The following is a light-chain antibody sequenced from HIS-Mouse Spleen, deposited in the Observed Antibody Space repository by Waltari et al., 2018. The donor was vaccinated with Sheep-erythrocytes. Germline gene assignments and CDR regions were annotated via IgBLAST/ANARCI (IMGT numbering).Light chain of an antibody. V-gene: IGLV1-44*01. CDR2: SNN. J-gene: IGLJ1*01. Sequence: QSVLTQPPSASGTPGQRVTISCSGSSSNIGSNTVNWYQQLPGTAPNLPIYSNNQRPAVVPDRFSGSKSGTSASRASSGLPSEEEADYYWAAWDDSLNGYGFGTGTKVTVL. CDR1: SSNIGSNT. CDR3: AAWDDSLNGYG.